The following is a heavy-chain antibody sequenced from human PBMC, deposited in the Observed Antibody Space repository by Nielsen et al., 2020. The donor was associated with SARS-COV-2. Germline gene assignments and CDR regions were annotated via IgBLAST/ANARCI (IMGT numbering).Heavy chain of an antibody. CDR1: GYSFTSSW. D-gene: IGHD3/OR15-3a*01. V-gene: IGHV5-51*01. CDR3: ARQGLRSPETDY. CDR2: IYPSDSDT. J-gene: IGHJ4*02. Sequence: KVSCKGSGYSFTSSWIGWVRQMPGKGLEWMGIIYPSDSDTRYSPSFQGQVTMSADKSISTAYLQWSGLKASDTAMYYCARQGLRSPETDYWGQGTLVTVSS.